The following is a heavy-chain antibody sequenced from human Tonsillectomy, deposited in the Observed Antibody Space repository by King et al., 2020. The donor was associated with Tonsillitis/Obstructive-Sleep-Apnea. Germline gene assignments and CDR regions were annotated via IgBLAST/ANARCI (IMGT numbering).Heavy chain of an antibody. Sequence: VQLVESGAEVKKPGASVKVSCKASGYTFTGYYMHWVRQAPGQGLEWMGRINPNSGGTNSAQKFQGRVTITRDTSISTAYMEMSRLRYDDTAVYYCARVKGLRYFDWLLNYWGQGTLVTVSS. CDR2: INPNSGGT. V-gene: IGHV1-2*06. CDR3: ARVKGLRYFDWLLNY. CDR1: GYTFTGYY. J-gene: IGHJ4*02. D-gene: IGHD3-9*01.